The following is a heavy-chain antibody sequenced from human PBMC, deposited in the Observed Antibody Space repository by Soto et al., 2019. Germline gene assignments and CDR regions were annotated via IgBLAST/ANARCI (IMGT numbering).Heavy chain of an antibody. CDR1: GFTFSSYS. CDR2: ISSSSSTI. Sequence: GSLRLSGAASGFTFSSYSMNWVRQAPGKGLEWVSYISSSSSTIYYADSVKGRFTISRDNAKNSLYLQMNSLRDEDTAVYYCARGLYYYDSSGYWGYWGQGTLVTVSS. V-gene: IGHV3-48*02. CDR3: ARGLYYYDSSGYWGY. D-gene: IGHD3-22*01. J-gene: IGHJ4*02.